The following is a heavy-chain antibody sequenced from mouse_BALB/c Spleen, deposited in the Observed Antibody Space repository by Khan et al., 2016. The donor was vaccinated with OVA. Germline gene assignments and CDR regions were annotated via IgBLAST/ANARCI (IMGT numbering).Heavy chain of an antibody. CDR1: GYTFINYW. D-gene: IGHD1-1*01. V-gene: IGHV1-7*01. J-gene: IGHJ2*01. CDR3: ARRGLRWDFDY. Sequence: QVQLQQSGAELAKPGASVKMSCKASGYTFINYWILWVKQRPGQGLEWIGYINPSTGYTEYNQNFKDKATLTADKSSSTAYMQLSSLTSEDSADNYCARRGLRWDFDYWGQGTTLTVSS. CDR2: INPSTGYT.